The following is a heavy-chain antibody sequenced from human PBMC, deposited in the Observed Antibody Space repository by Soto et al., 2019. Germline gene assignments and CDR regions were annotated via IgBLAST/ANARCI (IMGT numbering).Heavy chain of an antibody. Sequence: QLQLQESGPGLVKPSETLSLTCTVSGGSIGSRSYSWGWIRQLPGKGLEWIGTNSGSTYYNPSLKSRVTISVDTSKNQFSLKLSSVTVADTAVYYCAREVALRFDPWGQGTLVSVSS. D-gene: IGHD2-15*01. CDR3: AREVALRFDP. CDR2: NSGST. V-gene: IGHV4-39*02. CDR1: GGSIGSRSYS. J-gene: IGHJ5*02.